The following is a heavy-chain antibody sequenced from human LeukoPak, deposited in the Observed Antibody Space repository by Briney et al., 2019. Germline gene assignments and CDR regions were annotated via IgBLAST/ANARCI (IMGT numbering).Heavy chain of an antibody. CDR3: ARGGVPAAPLDY. V-gene: IGHV1-69*01. CDR1: GGTFSSYA. Sequence: ASVTVSCKASGGTFSSYAISWVRQAPGQGLEWMGGIIPIFGTANYAQKFQGRVTITADESTSTAYMELSSLRSEDTAVYCCARGGVPAAPLDYWGQGTLVTVSS. D-gene: IGHD2-2*01. J-gene: IGHJ4*02. CDR2: IIPIFGTA.